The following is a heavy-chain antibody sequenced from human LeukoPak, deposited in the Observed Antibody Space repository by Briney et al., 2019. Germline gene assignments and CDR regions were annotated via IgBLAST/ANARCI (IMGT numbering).Heavy chain of an antibody. D-gene: IGHD3-10*01. Sequence: GGSLRLSCAASGFTFSSYAMHWVRHAPGKGLEWVAVISYDGSNKYYADSVKGRFTISRDNSKNTLYLQMNSLRAEDTAVYYCAKPNGSGSYYQDYWGQGTLVTVSS. CDR2: ISYDGSNK. CDR3: AKPNGSGSYYQDY. CDR1: GFTFSSYA. V-gene: IGHV3-30-3*02. J-gene: IGHJ4*02.